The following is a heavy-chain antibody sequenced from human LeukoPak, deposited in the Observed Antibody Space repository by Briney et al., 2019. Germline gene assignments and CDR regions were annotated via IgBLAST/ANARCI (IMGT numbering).Heavy chain of an antibody. Sequence: PGGSLRLSCAASGFTFSNYAMTWVRQAPGKGLEWVSTISGGGGSTYSADSVKGRFTISRDNSKNTLYLQMNSLRAEDTAVYYCARSQYSGYDPGFYYWGQGTLVTVSS. CDR3: ARSQYSGYDPGFYY. D-gene: IGHD5-12*01. J-gene: IGHJ4*02. CDR1: GFTFSNYA. V-gene: IGHV3-23*01. CDR2: ISGGGGST.